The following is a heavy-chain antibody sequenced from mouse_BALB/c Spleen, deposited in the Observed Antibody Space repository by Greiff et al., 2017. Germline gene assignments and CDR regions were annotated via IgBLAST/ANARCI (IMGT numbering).Heavy chain of an antibody. Sequence: VQLQQSGAELVRPGASVKLSCTASGFNIKDYYMHWVKQRPEQGLEWIGWIDPENGDTEYAPKFQGKATMTADTSSNTAYLQLSSLTSEDTAVYYCNADYYGSSYGYWGQGTTLTVSS. CDR2: IDPENGDT. V-gene: IGHV14-4*02. CDR1: GFNIKDYY. D-gene: IGHD1-1*01. CDR3: NADYYGSSYGY. J-gene: IGHJ2*01.